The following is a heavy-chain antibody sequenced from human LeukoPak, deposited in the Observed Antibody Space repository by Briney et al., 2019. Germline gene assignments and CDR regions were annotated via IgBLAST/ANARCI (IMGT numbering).Heavy chain of an antibody. D-gene: IGHD3-10*01. CDR3: ARAPGRGGTNWFDP. Sequence: ASVKVSCKASGYTFTGYYMHWVRQAPGQGLEWMGWINPNSGGTNYAQKFQGRVTMTRDTSISTAYMELSRLRSDDTAVYYCARAPGRGGTNWFDPWGQGTLVIVSS. V-gene: IGHV1-2*02. CDR2: INPNSGGT. CDR1: GYTFTGYY. J-gene: IGHJ5*02.